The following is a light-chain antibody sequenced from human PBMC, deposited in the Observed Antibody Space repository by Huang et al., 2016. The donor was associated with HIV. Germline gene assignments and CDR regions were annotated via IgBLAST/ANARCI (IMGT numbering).Light chain of an antibody. CDR2: GAS. J-gene: IGKJ1*01. CDR1: QSFSNN. CDR3: QQYNNWPRGT. V-gene: IGKV3-15*01. Sequence: EIVMTQSPGTLSVSPGERATLSCRASQSFSNNLAWYQQKPGQAPRILIYGASTRATGIPARFSGSGSGTEFTLTISSLQSEDFAVYYCQQYNNWPRGTFGQGTKVEMK.